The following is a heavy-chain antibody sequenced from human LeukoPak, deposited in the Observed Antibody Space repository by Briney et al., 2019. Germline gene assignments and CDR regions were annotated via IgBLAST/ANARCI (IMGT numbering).Heavy chain of an antibody. CDR3: ARDDKGIAVAGFDY. V-gene: IGHV3-11*04. CDR1: GFTFSDYY. CDR2: ISSSGSTI. Sequence: KPGGSLRLSCAASGFTFSDYYMSWIRQAPGKGLEWVSYISSSGSTIYYADSVKGRFTISRDNAKNSPYLQMDSLRAEDTAVYYCARDDKGIAVAGFDYWGQGTLVTVSS. J-gene: IGHJ4*02. D-gene: IGHD6-19*01.